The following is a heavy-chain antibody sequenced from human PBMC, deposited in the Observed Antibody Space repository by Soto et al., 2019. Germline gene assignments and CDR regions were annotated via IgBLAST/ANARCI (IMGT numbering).Heavy chain of an antibody. CDR1: GFTFSSYG. Sequence: PGGSLRLSCAASGFTFSSYGMHWVRQAPGKGLEWVAVIWYDGSNKYYADSVKGRFTISRDNSKNTLYLQMNSLRAEDTAVYYCVRHGRFGEHLSGGLFYYGMDFWGQGTTVTVSS. J-gene: IGHJ6*02. CDR3: VRHGRFGEHLSGGLFYYGMDF. D-gene: IGHD3-10*01. V-gene: IGHV3-33*01. CDR2: IWYDGSNK.